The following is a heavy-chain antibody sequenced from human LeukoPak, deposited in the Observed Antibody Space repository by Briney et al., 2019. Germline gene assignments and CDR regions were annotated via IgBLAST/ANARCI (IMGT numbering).Heavy chain of an antibody. Sequence: VSLRLSCAASGFTVSSNYMSWVRQAPGEGLEWVSVIYSGGSTYYADSVQGRFTISRDNSKNTLFLQMNSLRAEDTAVYYCARGYGAPSPFDLWGRGTLVTVSS. D-gene: IGHD4-17*01. J-gene: IGHJ2*01. CDR2: IYSGGST. V-gene: IGHV3-53*01. CDR3: ARGYGAPSPFDL. CDR1: GFTVSSNY.